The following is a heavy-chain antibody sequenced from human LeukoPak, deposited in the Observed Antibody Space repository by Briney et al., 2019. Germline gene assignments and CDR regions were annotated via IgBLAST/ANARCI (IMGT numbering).Heavy chain of an antibody. CDR2: INPNSGGT. Sequence: ASVKASCKASGYTFTGYYMHWVRQAPGQGLEWMGRINPNSGGTNYAQKFQGRVTMTRDTSISTAYMELSRLRSDDTAVYYCAREPFIVGATKEAFDIWGQGTMVTVSS. V-gene: IGHV1-2*06. CDR3: AREPFIVGATKEAFDI. D-gene: IGHD1-26*01. J-gene: IGHJ3*02. CDR1: GYTFTGYY.